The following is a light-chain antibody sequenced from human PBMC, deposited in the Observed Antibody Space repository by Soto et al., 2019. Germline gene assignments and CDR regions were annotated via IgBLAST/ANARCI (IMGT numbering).Light chain of an antibody. V-gene: IGKV1-9*01. Sequence: DIQLTQSPSFLSASVGDRVTITCRASQGISSYLAWYQQKPGKAPKLLIYAASTLQSGVPSRFSGSGSGTEFTLTISSLQPEDFSTYYCQQLYSYPYTFGQWTKLEIK. CDR1: QGISSY. CDR2: AAS. CDR3: QQLYSYPYT. J-gene: IGKJ2*01.